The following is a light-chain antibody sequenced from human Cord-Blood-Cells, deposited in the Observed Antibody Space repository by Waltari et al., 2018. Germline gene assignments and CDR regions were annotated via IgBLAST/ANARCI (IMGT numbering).Light chain of an antibody. Sequence: DIQMTQSPSSLSASVGDRVTITCRASQSISSYLNWYQQKPGKAPKLLIYAASSLQSGVPSRFSVSGSGTEFTLTISSLQPEDFATYYCQQSYSTPITFGRGTRLEIK. CDR1: QSISSY. CDR3: QQSYSTPIT. CDR2: AAS. J-gene: IGKJ5*01. V-gene: IGKV1-39*01.